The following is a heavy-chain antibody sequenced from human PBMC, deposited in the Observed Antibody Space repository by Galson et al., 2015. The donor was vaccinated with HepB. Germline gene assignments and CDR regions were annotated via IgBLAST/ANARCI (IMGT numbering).Heavy chain of an antibody. CDR1: GGTFSSYA. J-gene: IGHJ6*02. CDR2: IIPIFGTA. CDR3: ARDQGTYYDFWSGYYMNYYYYGMDV. D-gene: IGHD3-3*01. Sequence: SVKVSCKASGGTFSSYAISWVRQAPGQGLEWMGGIIPIFGTANYAQKFQGRVTITADESTSTAYMELSSLRSEDTAVYYCARDQGTYYDFWSGYYMNYYYYGMDVWGQGTTVTVSS. V-gene: IGHV1-69*13.